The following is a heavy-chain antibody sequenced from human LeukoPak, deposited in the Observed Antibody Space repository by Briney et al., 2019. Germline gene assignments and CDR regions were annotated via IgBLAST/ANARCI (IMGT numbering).Heavy chain of an antibody. CDR3: ARVAAAGTWYYYYGMDV. J-gene: IGHJ6*02. V-gene: IGHV3-7*03. CDR2: IKQDGSEK. D-gene: IGHD6-13*01. Sequence: PGGSLRLSCAASGFTFSSYWMSWVRRAPGKGLEWVANIKQDGSEKYYVDSVKGRFTISRDNAKNSLYLQMNSLRAEDTAVYYCARVAAAGTWYYYYGMDVWGQGTTVTVSS. CDR1: GFTFSSYW.